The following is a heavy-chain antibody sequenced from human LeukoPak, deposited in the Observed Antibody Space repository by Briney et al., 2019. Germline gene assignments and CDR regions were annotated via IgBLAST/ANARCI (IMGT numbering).Heavy chain of an antibody. CDR1: GYTFTGYY. CDR2: INPNSGGT. J-gene: IGHJ4*02. D-gene: IGHD6-19*01. V-gene: IGHV1-2*02. Sequence: ASVKVSCKASGYTFTGYYMHWVRHAPGQGLEWMGWINPNSGGTNYAQKFQGRVTMTRDTSISTAYMELSRLRSDDTAVYYCARDLWGHGVAGTGYWGQGPLVTVSS. CDR3: ARDLWGHGVAGTGY.